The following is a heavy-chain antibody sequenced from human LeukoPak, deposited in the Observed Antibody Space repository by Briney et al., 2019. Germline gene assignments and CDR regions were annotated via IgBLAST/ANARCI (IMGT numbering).Heavy chain of an antibody. Sequence: GASVKVSCKASGGTFSSYAISWVRQAPGQGLEWMGGIIPIFGTANYAQKFQGRVTITADKSTSTAYMELSSLRSEDTAVYYCARDQPLGYYDSSGPPGFDYWGQGTLVTVSS. CDR2: IIPIFGTA. V-gene: IGHV1-69*06. CDR3: ARDQPLGYYDSSGPPGFDY. J-gene: IGHJ4*02. CDR1: GGTFSSYA. D-gene: IGHD3-22*01.